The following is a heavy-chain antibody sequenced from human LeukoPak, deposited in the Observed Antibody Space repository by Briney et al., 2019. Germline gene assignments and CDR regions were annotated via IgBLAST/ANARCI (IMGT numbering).Heavy chain of an antibody. CDR3: ARHKTHSSGWYRDAFDI. D-gene: IGHD6-19*01. V-gene: IGHV4-34*01. CDR2: IYYSGST. J-gene: IGHJ3*02. CDR1: GGSFSGYY. Sequence: PSETLSLTCAVYGGSFSGYYWSWIGQPPGKGREWIGGIYYSGSTYYNPSLKSRVTISVDTSKNQFSLKLSSVTAADTAVYYCARHKTHSSGWYRDAFDIWGQGTMVTVSS.